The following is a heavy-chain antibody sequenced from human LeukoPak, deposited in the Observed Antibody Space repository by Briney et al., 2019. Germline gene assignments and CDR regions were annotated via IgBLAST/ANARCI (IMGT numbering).Heavy chain of an antibody. CDR3: AILSGVIWIYGMDV. CDR2: ISGSGGST. J-gene: IGHJ6*02. Sequence: HPGRSPRLSCAASGFSFSSYAMSWVRQAPGKGLEWVSAISGSGGSTYYADSVKGRFTISRDNSKNTLYVQMNSLRAEDTAVYYCAILSGVIWIYGMDVWGQGTTVTVSS. V-gene: IGHV3-23*01. D-gene: IGHD7-27*01. CDR1: GFSFSSYA.